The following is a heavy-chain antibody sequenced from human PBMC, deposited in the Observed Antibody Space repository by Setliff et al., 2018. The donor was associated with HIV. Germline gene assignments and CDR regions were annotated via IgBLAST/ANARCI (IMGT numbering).Heavy chain of an antibody. V-gene: IGHV1-8*01. Sequence: ASVKVSCKASGYTFNSYGINWVRQATGQGLEWMGWMNPNSGNTGYAKKFQGRVTMTRSNSISTAYMELSSLRSEDTAVYYCARDPTGGAARFDYWGQGTLVTVSS. CDR2: MNPNSGNT. CDR1: GYTFNSYG. J-gene: IGHJ4*02. CDR3: ARDPTGGAARFDY. D-gene: IGHD6-6*01.